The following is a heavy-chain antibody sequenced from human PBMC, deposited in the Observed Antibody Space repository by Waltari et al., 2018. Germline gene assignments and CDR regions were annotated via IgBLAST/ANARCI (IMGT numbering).Heavy chain of an antibody. CDR2: ISWNSGSI. J-gene: IGHJ4*02. V-gene: IGHV3-9*03. CDR3: AKDGSGYDSFFDY. D-gene: IGHD5-12*01. Sequence: EVQLVESGGGWVQPGRSLRLSCAASGFTFDDYAMHWVRQAPGKGLEWVSGISWNSGSIGYADSVKGRFTISRDNAKNSLYLQMNSLRAEDMALYYCAKDGSGYDSFFDYWGQGTLVTVSS. CDR1: GFTFDDYA.